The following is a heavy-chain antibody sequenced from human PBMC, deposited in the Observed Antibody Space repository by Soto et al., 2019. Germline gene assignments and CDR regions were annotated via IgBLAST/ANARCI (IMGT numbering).Heavy chain of an antibody. CDR3: ARDRGRATVNYYMDV. CDR2: IWYDGSNK. CDR1: GFTFSSYG. D-gene: IGHD4-17*01. Sequence: GGSLSLSCAASGFTFSSYGMHWVRQAPGKGLEWVAVIWYDGSNKYYADSVKGRFTISRDNSKNTLYLQMNSLRAEDTAVYYCARDRGRATVNYYMDVWGKGTTVTVSS. V-gene: IGHV3-33*01. J-gene: IGHJ6*03.